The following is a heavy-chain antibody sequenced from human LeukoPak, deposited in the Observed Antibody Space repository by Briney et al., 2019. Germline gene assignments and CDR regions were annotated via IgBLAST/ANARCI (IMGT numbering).Heavy chain of an antibody. J-gene: IGHJ4*02. CDR2: ISHSGST. CDR1: GGSFSGYY. D-gene: IGHD1-1*01. CDR3: ARGRTTGTSKHFDY. V-gene: IGHV4-34*01. Sequence: SETLSLTCAVYGGSFSGYYWGWIRQPPGKGLEWIGEISHSGSTNYNPSLKSRVTISVDTSKNQFSLKLSSVTAADTAVYYCARGRTTGTSKHFDYWGQGTLVTVSS.